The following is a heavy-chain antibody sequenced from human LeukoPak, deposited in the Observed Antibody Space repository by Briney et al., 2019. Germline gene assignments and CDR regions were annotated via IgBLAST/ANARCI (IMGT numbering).Heavy chain of an antibody. Sequence: SETLSLTCTVSGGSISSYYRSWIRQPAGKGLEWIGRIYTSGSTNYNPSLVSRVTMSVDTSKNQFSLKLSSVTAADTAVYYCARAPMNDFWSGYTYYYYMDVWGKGTTVTVSS. V-gene: IGHV4-4*07. J-gene: IGHJ6*03. CDR1: GGSISSYY. CDR3: ARAPMNDFWSGYTYYYYMDV. CDR2: IYTSGST. D-gene: IGHD3-3*01.